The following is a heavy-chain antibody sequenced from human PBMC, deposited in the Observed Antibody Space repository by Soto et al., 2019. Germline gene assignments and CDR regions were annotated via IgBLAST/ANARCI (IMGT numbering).Heavy chain of an antibody. V-gene: IGHV1-8*01. CDR1: GYTFSSYD. CDR3: VRSGRRSGIDY. D-gene: IGHD5-12*01. CDR2: VNPNSNET. Sequence: GASVKVSCKASGYTFSSYDISWVRQASGQGLEWMGWVNPNSNETDYAQKFQGRVTMTGNTSIRTAYIELRSLRSDDTAVYYCVRSGRRSGIDYWGQGTLVTVSS. J-gene: IGHJ4*02.